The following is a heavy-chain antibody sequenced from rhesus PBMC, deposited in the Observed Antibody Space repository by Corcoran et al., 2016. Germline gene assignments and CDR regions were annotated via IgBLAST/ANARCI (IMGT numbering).Heavy chain of an antibody. Sequence: QVQLQESGPGVVKPSETLSLTCAVSGGSISDSYRWSWIRQPPGKGLEWIGYLSGSRTSTDYNPSLKSRVTISIDASKNQYSLRLSSVTAADTAVYYGARVGEDDYGYYGKLDYWGQGVLVTVSS. J-gene: IGHJ4*01. V-gene: IGHV4S10*01. CDR1: GGSISDSYR. CDR2: LSGSRTST. D-gene: IGHD3-9*01. CDR3: ARVGEDDYGYYGKLDY.